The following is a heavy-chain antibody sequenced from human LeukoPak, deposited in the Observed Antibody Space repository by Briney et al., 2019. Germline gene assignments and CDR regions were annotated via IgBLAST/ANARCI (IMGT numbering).Heavy chain of an antibody. CDR2: ISDSGGST. D-gene: IGHD6-13*01. CDR1: GFTFSSYA. J-gene: IGHJ3*02. V-gene: IGHV3-23*01. CDR3: AKVSGSSWYGGAFDI. Sequence: GGSLRLSCAASGFTFSSYAMSWVRQAPGKGLEWVSAISDSGGSTYYADSVKGWFSISRDNSKNTLYLQMNSLRAEDTAVYYCAKVSGSSWYGGAFDIWGQGTMVTVSS.